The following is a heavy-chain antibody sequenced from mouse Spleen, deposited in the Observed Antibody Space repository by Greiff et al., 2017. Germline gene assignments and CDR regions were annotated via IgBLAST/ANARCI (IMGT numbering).Heavy chain of an antibody. Sequence: VKLVESGPGLVAPSQSLSITCTISGFSLTSYGVHWVRQPPGKGLEWLVVIWSDGSTTYNSALKSRLSISKDNSKSQVFLKMNSLQTDDTAMYYCARQQLGPFYAMDYWGQGTSVTVSS. CDR3: ARQQLGPFYAMDY. CDR1: GFSLTSYG. V-gene: IGHV2-6-1*01. J-gene: IGHJ4*01. D-gene: IGHD3-1*01. CDR2: IWSDGST.